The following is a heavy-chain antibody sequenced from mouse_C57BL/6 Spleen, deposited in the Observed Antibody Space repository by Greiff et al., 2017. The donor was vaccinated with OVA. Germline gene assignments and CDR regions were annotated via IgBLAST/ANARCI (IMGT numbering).Heavy chain of an antibody. Sequence: DVQLVESGGDLVKPGGSLKLSCAASGFTFSSYGMSWVRQTPDKRLEWVATLSSGGSYTYYPDSVKGRFTISRDNATNTLYLQMSSLKSEDTAMYYCARQDGSYWYFDVWGTGTTVTVSS. J-gene: IGHJ1*03. CDR2: LSSGGSYT. CDR1: GFTFSSYG. CDR3: ARQDGSYWYFDV. D-gene: IGHD2-3*01. V-gene: IGHV5-6*01.